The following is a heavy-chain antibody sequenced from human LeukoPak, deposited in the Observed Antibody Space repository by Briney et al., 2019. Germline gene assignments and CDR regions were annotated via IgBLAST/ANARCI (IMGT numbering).Heavy chain of an antibody. J-gene: IGHJ4*02. V-gene: IGHV4-59*01. Sequence: PSETLSLTCTVSGGSISSYYWSWIRHPPRKGLEWIGDIYYSGSTNYNPSLKSRVTISVDTSKNQFSLKLSSVTAADTAVYYCARERIAVAGGYYFDYWGQGTLVTVSS. CDR2: IYYSGST. D-gene: IGHD6-19*01. CDR3: ARERIAVAGGYYFDY. CDR1: GGSISSYY.